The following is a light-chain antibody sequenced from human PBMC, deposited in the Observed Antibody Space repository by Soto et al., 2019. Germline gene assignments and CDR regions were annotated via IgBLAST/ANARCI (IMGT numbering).Light chain of an antibody. J-gene: IGKJ4*01. Sequence: DIQMTQSPSSLSASVGDKVTITCQASQDISNYLNWYQQKPGKAPKLQIYDASNLETGVPSRFTGSGSETDFTFTISSLQPDDIATYYCQQYDNVPLTFGGGTKVEI. CDR3: QQYDNVPLT. CDR2: DAS. V-gene: IGKV1-33*01. CDR1: QDISNY.